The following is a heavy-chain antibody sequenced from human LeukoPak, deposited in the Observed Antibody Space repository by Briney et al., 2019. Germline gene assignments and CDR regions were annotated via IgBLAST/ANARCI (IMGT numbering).Heavy chain of an antibody. Sequence: GGSLRLSCAASGFTFSSYSMNWVRQAPGKGLEWVSSISSSSYIYYADSVKGRFTISRDNAKNSLYLQMNSLRAEDTAVYYCARPYCSGGSCYTYYYYMDVWGKGTTVTVSS. CDR1: GFTFSSYS. CDR2: ISSSSYI. V-gene: IGHV3-21*01. J-gene: IGHJ6*03. CDR3: ARPYCSGGSCYTYYYYMDV. D-gene: IGHD2-15*01.